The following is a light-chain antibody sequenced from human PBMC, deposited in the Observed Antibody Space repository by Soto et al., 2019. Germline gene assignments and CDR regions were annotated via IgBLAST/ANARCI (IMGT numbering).Light chain of an antibody. CDR1: QSISSW. J-gene: IGKJ1*01. CDR3: QQYNSYSRT. Sequence: DIQMTQSPSTLSASVGDRVTITCRASQSISSWLAWYQQKPGKAPKLLIYDASTLESGVPPRFSGSGSGTEFTLTISSLQPDDFATYYCQQYNSYSRTFGQGTKVEIK. V-gene: IGKV1-5*01. CDR2: DAS.